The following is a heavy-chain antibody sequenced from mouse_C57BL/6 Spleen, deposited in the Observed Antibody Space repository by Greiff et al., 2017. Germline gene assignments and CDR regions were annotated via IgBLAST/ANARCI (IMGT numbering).Heavy chain of an antibody. CDR1: GFTFSSYG. V-gene: IGHV5-6*01. D-gene: IGHD1-2*01. CDR3: ARQATQDYFDY. J-gene: IGHJ2*01. Sequence: EVQRVESGGDLVKPGGSLKLSCAASGFTFSSYGMSWVRQTPDKRLEWVATISSGGSYTYYPDSVKGRFTISRDKAKNTLYLQMSSLKSEDTAMYYCARQATQDYFDYWGQGTTLTVSS. CDR2: ISSGGSYT.